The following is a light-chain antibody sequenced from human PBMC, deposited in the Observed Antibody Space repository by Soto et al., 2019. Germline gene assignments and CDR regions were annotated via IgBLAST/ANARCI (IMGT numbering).Light chain of an antibody. CDR3: QLYNFYSEA. CDR2: DAS. J-gene: IGKJ1*01. V-gene: IGKV1-5*01. Sequence: DIQMTKNKTTLSGSVGDRFTITCRASQRVSRGLAWYQQKQGKXPTXXIYDASTLESGVPPRFSGSGSGTELTLTISSLQPDDCETYYCQLYNFYSEAFGQGTNVDIK. CDR1: QRVSRG.